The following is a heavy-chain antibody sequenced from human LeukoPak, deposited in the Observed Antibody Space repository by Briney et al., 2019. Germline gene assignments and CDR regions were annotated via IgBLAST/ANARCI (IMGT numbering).Heavy chain of an antibody. CDR3: TTGY. Sequence: GGSLRLSCAASGFTFSGYAMSRVRQAPGKGLEWVGRTKSKTDGGTTDYAAPVKGRFTISRDDSKNTLYLQMNSLKTEDTAVYYCTTGYWGQGTLVTVSS. V-gene: IGHV3-15*01. J-gene: IGHJ4*02. CDR2: TKSKTDGGTT. CDR1: GFTFSGYA.